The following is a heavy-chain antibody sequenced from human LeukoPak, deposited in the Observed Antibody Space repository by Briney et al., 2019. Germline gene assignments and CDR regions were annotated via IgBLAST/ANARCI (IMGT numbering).Heavy chain of an antibody. CDR3: AKDYGDYFHDWFDP. Sequence: AGGSLRLSCAASGFTFSSYGMHWVRQVPGKGLEWVAFIRYDGSNKYYADSVKGRFTISRDNSKNTLYLQMNSLRAEDTAVYYCAKDYGDYFHDWFDPWGQGTLVTVSS. CDR2: IRYDGSNK. D-gene: IGHD4-17*01. V-gene: IGHV3-30*02. CDR1: GFTFSSYG. J-gene: IGHJ5*02.